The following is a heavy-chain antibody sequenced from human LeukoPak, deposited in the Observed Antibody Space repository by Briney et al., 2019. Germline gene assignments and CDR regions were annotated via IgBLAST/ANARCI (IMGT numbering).Heavy chain of an antibody. V-gene: IGHV1-8*01. Sequence: GAPVKVSCKASGYTFTSYDINWVRQATGQGLEWMGWMNPNSGNTGYAQKFQGRVTMTRNTSISTAYMELSSLRSEDTAVYYCARGPSVRRGIFGVVISSRDAFDIWGQGTMVTVSS. CDR1: GYTFTSYD. D-gene: IGHD3-3*01. CDR3: ARGPSVRRGIFGVVISSRDAFDI. J-gene: IGHJ3*02. CDR2: MNPNSGNT.